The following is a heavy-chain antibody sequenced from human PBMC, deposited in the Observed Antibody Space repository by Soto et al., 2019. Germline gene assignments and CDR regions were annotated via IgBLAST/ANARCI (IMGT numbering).Heavy chain of an antibody. Sequence: PGGSLRPSCVASGFTFSSYGMHWVRQAPGKGLEWVAVISYDGNNKYHVDSVKGRFTISRDNSKNTLFLQMNSLRAEDTAVYYCAKAQGYCSSTSCREAYYYYGMDVWGQGTTVTVSS. J-gene: IGHJ6*02. V-gene: IGHV3-30*18. D-gene: IGHD2-2*01. CDR3: AKAQGYCSSTSCREAYYYYGMDV. CDR2: ISYDGNNK. CDR1: GFTFSSYG.